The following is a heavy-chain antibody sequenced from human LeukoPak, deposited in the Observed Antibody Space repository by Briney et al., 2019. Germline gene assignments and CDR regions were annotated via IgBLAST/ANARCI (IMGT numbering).Heavy chain of an antibody. CDR2: VYYGRTT. V-gene: IGHV4-39*01. J-gene: IGHJ5*01. Sequence: SETLSLTCTVSAASFISSSHHWGWIRQPPGKGLEWIGTVYYGRTTYYNPSLDGRVTISLDTSANHFSLQLNSVTAADTAVYYCVRHDGRGGATMGAFDSWGQGSLVTVSS. CDR3: VRHDGRGGATMGAFDS. CDR1: AASFISSSHH. D-gene: IGHD5-12*01.